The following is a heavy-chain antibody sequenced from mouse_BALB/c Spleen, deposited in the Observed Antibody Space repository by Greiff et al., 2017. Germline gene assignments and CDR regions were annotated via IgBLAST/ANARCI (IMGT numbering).Heavy chain of an antibody. J-gene: IGHJ2*01. D-gene: IGHD4-1*01. CDR1: GFNIKDTY. CDR3: AAGTFDY. V-gene: IGHV14-3*02. Sequence: VQLKESGAELVKPGASVKLSCTASGFNIKDTYMHWVKQRPEQGLEWIGRIDPANGNTKYDPKFQGKATITADTSSNTAYLQLSSLTSEDTAVYYCAAGTFDYWGQGTTLTVSS. CDR2: IDPANGNT.